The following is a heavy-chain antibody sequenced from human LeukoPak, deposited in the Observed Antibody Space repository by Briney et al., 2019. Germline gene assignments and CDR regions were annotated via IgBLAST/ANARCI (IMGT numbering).Heavy chain of an antibody. Sequence: SETLSLTCTVSGGSISSYYWSWIRQPPGKGLEWIGYIYYSGSTNYNPSLKSRVTISVDTSKNQFSLKLSSVTAADTAVYYCARGPRVLRFLEWLSEWGWFDPWGQGTPVTVSS. D-gene: IGHD3-3*01. J-gene: IGHJ5*02. V-gene: IGHV4-59*01. CDR1: GGSISSYY. CDR2: IYYSGST. CDR3: ARGPRVLRFLEWLSEWGWFDP.